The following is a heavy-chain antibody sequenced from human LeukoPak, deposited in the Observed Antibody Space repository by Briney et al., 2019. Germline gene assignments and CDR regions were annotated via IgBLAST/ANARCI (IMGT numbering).Heavy chain of an antibody. CDR1: GFTFSCYG. V-gene: IGHV3-30*18. CDR2: ISYDGSNK. J-gene: IGHJ4*02. Sequence: GRSLRLSCAACGFTFSCYGMHWVRQAPGKGLEWVAVISYDGSNKYYADSVKGRFTVSRDNSENTLYLQMNSVRGDDTAVYYCAKKDAPVSAIRAGFDYWGQGTLVTVSS. D-gene: IGHD2-21*01. CDR3: AKKDAPVSAIRAGFDY.